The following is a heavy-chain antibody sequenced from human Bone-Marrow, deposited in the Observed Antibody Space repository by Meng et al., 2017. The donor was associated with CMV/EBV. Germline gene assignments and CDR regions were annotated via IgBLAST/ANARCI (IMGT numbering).Heavy chain of an antibody. CDR3: ARAGSSSTSYYFDY. CDR2: MNPNSGNT. CDR1: GYTFTSYD. D-gene: IGHD6-6*01. J-gene: IGHJ4*02. V-gene: IGHV1-8*01. Sequence: ASVKVSCKASGYTFTSYDINWVRQATGQGLEWMGWMNPNSGNTGYAQKFQGRVTMTRNTSISTAYMELSSLRSEDTAVYYCARAGSSSTSYYFDYSGQGTLVTVSS.